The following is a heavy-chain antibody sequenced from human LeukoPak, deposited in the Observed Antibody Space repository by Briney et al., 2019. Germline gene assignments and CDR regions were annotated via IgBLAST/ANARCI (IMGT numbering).Heavy chain of an antibody. V-gene: IGHV3-48*04. Sequence: PGGSLRLSCAAFGFTFSTYSMNWVRQAPGKGLEWLSYISTGSSTMYYADSVTGRFTTSRDNARNSLYLQMNSLRAEDTAMYYCARATAAAGLYYYMDVWGKGTTVTVSS. D-gene: IGHD6-13*01. CDR3: ARATAAAGLYYYMDV. CDR2: ISTGSSTM. CDR1: GFTFSTYS. J-gene: IGHJ6*03.